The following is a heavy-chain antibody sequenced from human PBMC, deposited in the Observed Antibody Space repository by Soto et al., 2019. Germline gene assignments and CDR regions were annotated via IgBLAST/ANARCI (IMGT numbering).Heavy chain of an antibody. V-gene: IGHV1-2*02. J-gene: IGHJ3*02. D-gene: IGHD3-3*01. CDR2: INPATGAA. Sequence: QLHLVQSGAVVKKPGASVTVSCSASGYPVTAYYMHWVRQAPGRGLEWRGGINPATGAAKYTQTCQGRVTMTRDTATITVFLELSGLTSEDTAGFYCARGGGVGVAGSAAFDMWGQGTLVTVSS. CDR3: ARGGGVGVAGSAAFDM. CDR1: GYPVTAYY.